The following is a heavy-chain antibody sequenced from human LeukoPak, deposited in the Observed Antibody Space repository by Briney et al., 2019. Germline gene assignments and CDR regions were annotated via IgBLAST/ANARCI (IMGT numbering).Heavy chain of an antibody. CDR3: AKAIVVVVAAITSYFDY. V-gene: IGHV3-30*02. D-gene: IGHD2-15*01. CDR2: IRYDGGNQ. Sequence: GGSLRLSCAASGFTFSSYGMHWVRQTPGKGLECVAFIRYDGGNQYYTDSVKGRFTISRDNSKNTLYLQMNSLRAEDTAVYYCAKAIVVVVAAITSYFDYWGQGTLVTVSS. CDR1: GFTFSSYG. J-gene: IGHJ4*02.